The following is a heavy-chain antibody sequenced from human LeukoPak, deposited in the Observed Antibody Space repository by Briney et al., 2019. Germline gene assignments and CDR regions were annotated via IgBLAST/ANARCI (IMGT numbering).Heavy chain of an antibody. CDR2: INPSGGST. CDR3: ARDTNPTYYHDSSGLGSFDY. J-gene: IGHJ4*02. V-gene: IGHV1-46*01. Sequence: EASVKVSCKASGYTFTSYYMHWVRQAPGQGLEWMGIINPSGGSTSYAQKFQGRVTMTRDTSTSTVYMELSSLRSEDTAVYYCARDTNPTYYHDSSGLGSFDYWGQGTLVTVSS. CDR1: GYTFTSYY. D-gene: IGHD3-22*01.